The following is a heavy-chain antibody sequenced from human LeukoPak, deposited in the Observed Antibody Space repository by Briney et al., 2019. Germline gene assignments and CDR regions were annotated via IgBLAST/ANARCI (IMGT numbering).Heavy chain of an antibody. CDR1: GYTFTSYG. Sequence: ASVKVSCKAPGYTFTSYGISWVRQAPGQGLEWMGWISAYNGNTNYAQKLQGRVTMTTDTSTSTAYMELRSLRSDDTAVYYCARVRSGYSGQWPPDYWGQGTLVTVSS. J-gene: IGHJ4*02. CDR3: ARVRSGYSGQWPPDY. V-gene: IGHV1-18*01. CDR2: ISAYNGNT. D-gene: IGHD5-12*01.